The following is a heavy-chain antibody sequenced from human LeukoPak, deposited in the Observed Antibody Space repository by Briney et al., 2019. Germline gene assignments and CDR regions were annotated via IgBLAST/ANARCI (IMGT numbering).Heavy chain of an antibody. CDR2: IYYSGST. CDR3: ARLGWELLQGYHY. V-gene: IGHV4-39*01. Sequence: SETLSLXCTVSGGSISSSSYYWGWIRQPPGKGLEWIGSIYYSGSTYYNPSLKSRVTISVDTSKNQFSLKLSSVTAADTAVYYCARLGWELLQGYHYWGPGTLVTVSS. D-gene: IGHD1-26*01. J-gene: IGHJ4*02. CDR1: GGSISSSSYY.